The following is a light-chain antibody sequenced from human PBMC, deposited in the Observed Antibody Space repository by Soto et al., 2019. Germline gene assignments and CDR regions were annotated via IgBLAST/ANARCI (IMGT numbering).Light chain of an antibody. J-gene: IGKJ3*01. CDR2: DAS. CDR3: QQRSTPFT. CDR1: QSVSSY. Sequence: EIVLTQSPATLSLSPGESATLSCRASQSVSSYLAWYQQKPGQAPRLLIYDASNRATGIPARFSGSGSGTDFTLTISSLEPEDLAVYYCQQRSTPFTFGPGTKVDIK. V-gene: IGKV3-11*01.